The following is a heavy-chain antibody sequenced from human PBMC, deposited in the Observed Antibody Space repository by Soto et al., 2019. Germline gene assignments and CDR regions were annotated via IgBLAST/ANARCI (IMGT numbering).Heavy chain of an antibody. V-gene: IGHV3-7*01. CDR2: VKKDGSEK. CDR1: GFTFSDYW. J-gene: IGHJ4*02. CDR3: ASRPPSKTYLGVFDY. Sequence: EVQLVESGGGLVQPGGSLRLSCAGSGFTFSDYWMSWVRQAPGRGLEWVASVKKDGSEKYYVDSVKGRFTVSRDNAKNSLYLQLNSLRAEDTAVYYCASRPPSKTYLGVFDYWGQGAQVTVSS. D-gene: IGHD2-8*01.